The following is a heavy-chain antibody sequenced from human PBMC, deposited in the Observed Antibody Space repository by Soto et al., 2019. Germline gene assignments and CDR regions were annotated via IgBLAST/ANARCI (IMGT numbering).Heavy chain of an antibody. CDR3: ARIVVGVTIDC. CDR2: ISYTGDT. D-gene: IGHD1-26*01. J-gene: IGHJ4*02. CDR1: GDSVSSDGYF. Sequence: QVQLRESGPGLLKPSETLSLTCTVSGDSVSSDGYFWTWVRQPPGKGLEWVAYISYTGDTNYNPSLKSRVTISVDTSRNQFSLKVRSVSAADTAMYFCARIVVGVTIDCWGQGTLGTVSS. V-gene: IGHV4-61*08.